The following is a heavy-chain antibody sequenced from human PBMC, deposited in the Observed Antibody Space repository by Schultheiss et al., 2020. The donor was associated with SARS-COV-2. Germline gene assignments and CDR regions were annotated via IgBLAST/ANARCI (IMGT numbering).Heavy chain of an antibody. CDR1: GFTFEDIG. D-gene: IGHD1-26*01. V-gene: IGHV3-9*01. CDR3: ARVEGVGATTVFDI. Sequence: GGSLRLSCAASGFTFEDIGMSWVRQAPGKGLEWVSGVSWNSGSIDYADSVKGRFTISRDNSKNTLYLQMNTLRAEDTAVYYCARVEGVGATTVFDIWGQGTMVTVSS. J-gene: IGHJ3*02. CDR2: VSWNSGSI.